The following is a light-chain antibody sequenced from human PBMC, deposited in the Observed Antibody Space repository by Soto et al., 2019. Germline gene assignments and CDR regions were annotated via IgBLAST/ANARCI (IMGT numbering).Light chain of an antibody. CDR3: QQCGSPPS. V-gene: IGKV3-20*01. J-gene: IGKJ1*01. Sequence: EIVLTQSPGTLSLSPGERATLSCRASQSVSSSYLAWYQQKPGQAPRLLIYATSSRATGIPDRCSGSGSGTDFTLAISRLEPEDVAVYYCQQCGSPPSFGQGTKVELK. CDR2: ATS. CDR1: QSVSSSY.